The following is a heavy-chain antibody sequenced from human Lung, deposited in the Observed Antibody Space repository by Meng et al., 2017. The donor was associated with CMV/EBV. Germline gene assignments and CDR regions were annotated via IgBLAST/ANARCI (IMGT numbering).Heavy chain of an antibody. CDR1: GFTFDNYG. Sequence: GESLKISCAASGFTFDNYGMHWVRQTPGKGLEWVASIRHDGTNKYYGDSVKGRFTISRDNSKNTVYLQMNSLRPEETAIYYCAKDLLLFGGANAYFDYWGQGTLVTVSS. V-gene: IGHV3-30*02. D-gene: IGHD3-16*01. CDR2: IRHDGTNK. J-gene: IGHJ4*02. CDR3: AKDLLLFGGANAYFDY.